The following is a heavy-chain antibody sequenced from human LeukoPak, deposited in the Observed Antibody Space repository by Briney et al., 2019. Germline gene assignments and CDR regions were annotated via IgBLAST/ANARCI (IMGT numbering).Heavy chain of an antibody. D-gene: IGHD3-3*01. CDR1: GGSFSGYY. CDR3: ARGLRFLGPLYYYYYGMDV. V-gene: IGHV4-34*01. Sequence: SETLSLTCAVYGGSFSGYYWSWIRQPPGKGPEWIGEINHSGSTNYNLSLKSRVTISVDTSKNQFSLKLSSVTAADTAVYYCARGLRFLGPLYYYYYGMDVWGQGTTVTVSS. CDR2: INHSGST. J-gene: IGHJ6*02.